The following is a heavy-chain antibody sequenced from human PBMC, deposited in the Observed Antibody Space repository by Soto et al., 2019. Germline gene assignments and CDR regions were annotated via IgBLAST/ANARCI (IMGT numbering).Heavy chain of an antibody. J-gene: IGHJ4*02. Sequence: EVQLVESGGGLVQPGGSLRLSCAASGFTFSDHYMDWVRQAPGKGLEWVGRTRNKANSYTTEYAASVKGRFTISRDDSKNSLYLQMNSLKTEDTAVYYCAREYGYKLYYFDYWGQGTLVTVSS. D-gene: IGHD5-12*01. CDR1: GFTFSDHY. CDR2: TRNKANSYTT. CDR3: AREYGYKLYYFDY. V-gene: IGHV3-72*01.